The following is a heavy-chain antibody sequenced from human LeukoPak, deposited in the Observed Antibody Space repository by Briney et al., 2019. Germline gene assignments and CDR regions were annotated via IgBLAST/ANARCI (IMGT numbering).Heavy chain of an antibody. V-gene: IGHV4-39*01. CDR1: GGSISSSSYY. Sequence: SETLSLTCTVSGGSISSSSYYWGWIRQPPGKGLEWIGSIYYSGSTYYNPPLKSRVTISVDTSKNQFSLKLSSVTAADTAVYYCARIPEYDFWSGYRGGGFDYWGQGTLVTVSS. D-gene: IGHD3-3*01. J-gene: IGHJ4*02. CDR3: ARIPEYDFWSGYRGGGFDY. CDR2: IYYSGST.